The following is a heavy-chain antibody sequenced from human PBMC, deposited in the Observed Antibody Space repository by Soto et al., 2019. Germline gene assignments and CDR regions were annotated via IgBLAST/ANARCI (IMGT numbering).Heavy chain of an antibody. CDR1: GFSFPTFA. CDR2: VNARGET. Sequence: GGSLRLSCTATGFSFPTFAMSWVRQAPGKGLESLSAVNARGETYYAAPVKGRVSTSRYNFKDKRYLQVNGLRAEDTAAYYCAKRDLVAASPRKFDGRGRGTLDTVSS. D-gene: IGHD3-9*01. J-gene: IGHJ1*01. CDR3: AKRDLVAASPRKFDG. V-gene: IGHV3-23*01.